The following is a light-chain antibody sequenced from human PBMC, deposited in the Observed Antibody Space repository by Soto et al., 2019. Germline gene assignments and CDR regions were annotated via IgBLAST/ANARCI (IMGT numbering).Light chain of an antibody. J-gene: IGLJ3*02. CDR1: SSNIGNNY. CDR2: DNY. CDR3: GTWDSSLTAAV. V-gene: IGLV1-51*01. Sequence: QSVLTQPPSVSAAPGQKVTISCFGSSSNIGNNYVSWYQQLPGTAPKLLIYDNYKRPSGIPDRFSGSKSGTSATLGITGLQTGDEAGYYCGTWDSSLTAAVFGGGTQRTVL.